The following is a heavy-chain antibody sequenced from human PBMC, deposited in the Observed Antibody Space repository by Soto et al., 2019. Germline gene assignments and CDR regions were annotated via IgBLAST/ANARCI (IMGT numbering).Heavy chain of an antibody. CDR2: INPMGGST. Sequence: ASVKVSCKSSGYTFINYYIHWVRQAPGQGLEWMAIINPMGGSTNYAQEFQGRVTLTSDTSTSTVYMELSSLRFEDTALFYCARDLAAGDLWGQGTLVTVSS. V-gene: IGHV1-46*01. CDR1: GYTFINYY. CDR3: ARDLAAGDL. D-gene: IGHD6-13*01. J-gene: IGHJ5*02.